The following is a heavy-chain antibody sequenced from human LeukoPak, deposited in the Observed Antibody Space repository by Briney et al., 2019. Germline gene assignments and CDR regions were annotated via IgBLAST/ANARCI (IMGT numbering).Heavy chain of an antibody. CDR1: GFTFSTYA. CDR3: AKDLGIGSTAFDF. D-gene: IGHD5/OR15-5a*01. V-gene: IGHV3-30*02. J-gene: IGHJ4*02. Sequence: PGGSLRLSCAASGFTFSTYAMHWVRQAPGKGLEWVSHIRYDGSVTYYTDYVKGLFTISRDNSKNTLYLQMNSLGAEDTAVYYCAKDLGIGSTAFDFWGQGTLVTVSS. CDR2: IRYDGSVT.